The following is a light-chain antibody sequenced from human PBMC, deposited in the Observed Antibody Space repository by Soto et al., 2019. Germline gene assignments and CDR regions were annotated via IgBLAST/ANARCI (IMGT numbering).Light chain of an antibody. CDR2: EVT. V-gene: IGLV2-14*01. CDR1: SSDVGIYNY. CDR3: SSYTTSSTRV. Sequence: LTDPACVFGSPGQPIAISFCGSSSDVGIYNYVSWYQQHPGKVPNLIIYEVTNRPSGVSNRFSGSKSGNTASLTISGLQAEDEADYYCSSYTTSSTRVFGTETKITIL. J-gene: IGLJ1*01.